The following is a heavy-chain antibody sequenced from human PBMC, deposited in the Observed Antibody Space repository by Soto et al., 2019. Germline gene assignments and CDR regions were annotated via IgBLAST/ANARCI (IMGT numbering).Heavy chain of an antibody. V-gene: IGHV1-3*01. D-gene: IGHD3-3*01. Sequence: ASVKVSCKASGYTFTSYAMHWVRQAPGQRLEWMGWINAGNGNTKYSQKFQGRVTITRDTSASTAYMELSSLRSEDTAVYYCARNRIKIFGAGNSPYGMDVWVQGTTGTVS. CDR2: INAGNGNT. J-gene: IGHJ6*02. CDR1: GYTFTSYA. CDR3: ARNRIKIFGAGNSPYGMDV.